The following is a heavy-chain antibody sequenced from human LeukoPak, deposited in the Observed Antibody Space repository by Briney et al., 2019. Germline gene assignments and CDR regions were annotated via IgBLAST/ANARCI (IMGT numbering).Heavy chain of an antibody. V-gene: IGHV3-7*01. CDR1: RFTFNSYW. J-gene: IGHJ4*02. D-gene: IGHD3-10*01. CDR3: ARDGAARGSGSFGD. CDR2: IKKDGSEK. Sequence: GGSLRLSCAASRFTFNSYWMSWVRQTPGKGLEWVANIKKDGSEKYYVDSVKGRFTISRDNAKNSLYLQMNSLRAEDTAVYFCARDGAARGSGSFGDWGQGTLVTVSS.